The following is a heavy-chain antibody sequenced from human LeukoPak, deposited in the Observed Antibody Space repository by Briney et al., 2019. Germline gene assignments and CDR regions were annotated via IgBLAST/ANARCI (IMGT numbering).Heavy chain of an antibody. D-gene: IGHD1-26*01. CDR3: ARLGSYHDF. CDR2: IHSSGGS. Sequence: SETLSLTCTVSGASISNYYWSWIRQTPEKGLEWMGHIHSSGGSSYYPSLKSRLTLSIDTSRNQLSLKLPSVTVADTAVYFCARLGSYHDFWGQGALVTVSS. CDR1: GASISNYY. J-gene: IGHJ4*02. V-gene: IGHV4-4*09.